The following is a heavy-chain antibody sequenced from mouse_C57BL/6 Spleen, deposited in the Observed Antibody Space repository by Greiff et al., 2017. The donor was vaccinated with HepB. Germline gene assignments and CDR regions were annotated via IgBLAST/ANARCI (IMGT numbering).Heavy chain of an antibody. CDR1: GYAFSSSW. CDR2: IYPGDGDT. Sequence: QVQLQQSGPELVKPGASVKISCKASGYAFSSSWMNWVKQRPGKGLEWIGRIYPGDGDTNYNGKFKGKATLTADKSSSTAYMQLSSLTSEDSAVYFCAREGSTMVTTFDYWGQGTTLTVSS. CDR3: AREGSTMVTTFDY. V-gene: IGHV1-82*01. D-gene: IGHD2-2*01. J-gene: IGHJ2*01.